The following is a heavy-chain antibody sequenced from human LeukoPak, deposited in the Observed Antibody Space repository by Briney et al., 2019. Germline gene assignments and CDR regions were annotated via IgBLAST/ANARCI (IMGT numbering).Heavy chain of an antibody. CDR1: GGSISSYY. V-gene: IGHV4-59*01. Sequence: SETLSLTCTVSGGSISSYYWSWIRQPPGKRLEWIGYIYYSGSTNYNPSLKSRVTISVDTSKNQFSLKLSSVTAADTAVYYCARDARQWLVGGWFDPWGQGTLVTVSS. D-gene: IGHD6-19*01. J-gene: IGHJ5*02. CDR3: ARDARQWLVGGWFDP. CDR2: IYYSGST.